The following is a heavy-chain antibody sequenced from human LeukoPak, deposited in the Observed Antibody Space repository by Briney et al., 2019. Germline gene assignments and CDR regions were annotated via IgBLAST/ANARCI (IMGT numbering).Heavy chain of an antibody. V-gene: IGHV1-18*01. CDR1: GGTFSSYA. CDR3: ARGSPPRRNYDSRGYYSYYFDY. CDR2: ISAYNGNT. Sequence: ASVKVSCKASGGTFSSYAISWVRQAPGQGLEWMGWISAYNGNTHYAQKLQGRVTMTTDTSTSTVYMELRSLRSDDTAVYYCARGSPPRRNYDSRGYYSYYFDYWGQGTLVTVSS. D-gene: IGHD3-22*01. J-gene: IGHJ4*02.